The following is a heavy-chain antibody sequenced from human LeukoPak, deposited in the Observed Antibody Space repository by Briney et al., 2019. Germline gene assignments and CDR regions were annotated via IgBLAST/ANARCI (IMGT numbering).Heavy chain of an antibody. V-gene: IGHV4-34*01. D-gene: IGHD3-10*01. CDR1: GESFSGYY. CDR3: ARGSLPKSHYYGSGRPDNWFDP. Sequence: SETLSLTCAVYGESFSGYYWNWFRHPPGRGREWFGEINHSGRTTNHNPSLKSRVTMSVDTSKNQFSLQLNSVTPEDTAVYYCARGSLPKSHYYGSGRPDNWFDPWGQGTLVTVSS. CDR2: INHSGRTT. J-gene: IGHJ5*02.